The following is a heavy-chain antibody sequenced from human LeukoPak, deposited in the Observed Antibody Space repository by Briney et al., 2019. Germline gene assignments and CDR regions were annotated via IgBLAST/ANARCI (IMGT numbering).Heavy chain of an antibody. CDR2: INPNSGGT. CDR3: ARDLVLMVYAMSNPPGY. J-gene: IGHJ4*02. CDR1: GYTVTGYY. D-gene: IGHD2-8*01. Sequence: ASVKVSCKASGYTVTGYYMHWVRQAPGQGLEWMGWINPNSGGTNYAQKFQGRVTMTRDTSISTAYMELSRLRSDDTAVYYCARDLVLMVYAMSNPPGYWGQGTLVTVSS. V-gene: IGHV1-2*02.